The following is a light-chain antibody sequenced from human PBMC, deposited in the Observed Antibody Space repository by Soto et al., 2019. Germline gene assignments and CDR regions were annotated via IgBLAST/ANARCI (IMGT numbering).Light chain of an antibody. CDR3: SSHAGSSAFYV. J-gene: IGLJ1*01. CDR1: SSDIGAHDY. Sequence: QSVLTQPASVSGSPGQSITISCTGTSSDIGAHDYVSWYQQYPGRVPKLLIHEVTNRPSGVSDRFSGSKSGNTAPLTISGLQTEDEADYYCSSHAGSSAFYVFGTGTKVTVL. CDR2: EVT. V-gene: IGLV2-14*01.